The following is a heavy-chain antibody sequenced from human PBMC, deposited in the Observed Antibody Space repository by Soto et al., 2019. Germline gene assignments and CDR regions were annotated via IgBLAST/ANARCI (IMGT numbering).Heavy chain of an antibody. CDR2: LRYDGSNR. CDR1: GFTFSGFR. V-gene: IGHV3-30*02. J-gene: IGHJ4*02. Sequence: GASLRLSCAASGFTFSGFRTHWVGQDPGKGLEWVAILRYDGSNRYYADSVKGRFTISRDNSQNTLYLQIDSLRAEDTAAYYCARDGVGATSFDGYFDYWGQRIVVTVSS. CDR3: ARDGVGATSFDGYFDY. D-gene: IGHD3-9*01.